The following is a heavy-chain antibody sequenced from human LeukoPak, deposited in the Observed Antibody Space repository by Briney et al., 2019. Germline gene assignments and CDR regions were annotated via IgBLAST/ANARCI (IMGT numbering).Heavy chain of an antibody. Sequence: SETLSLTCAVYGGSFSGYYWSWIRQPPGKGLEWIGEINHSGSTNYNPSLKSQVTISVDTSKNQFSLKLSSVTAADTAVYYCARDCSGGSCYLDAFDIWGQGTMVTVSS. CDR3: ARDCSGGSCYLDAFDI. CDR2: INHSGST. D-gene: IGHD2-15*01. CDR1: GGSFSGYY. J-gene: IGHJ3*02. V-gene: IGHV4-34*01.